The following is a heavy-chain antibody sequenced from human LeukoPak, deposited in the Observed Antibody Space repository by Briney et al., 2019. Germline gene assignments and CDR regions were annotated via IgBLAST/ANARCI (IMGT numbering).Heavy chain of an antibody. CDR3: ARRNGCNFNWFDP. CDR1: GGSISSSSYY. V-gene: IGHV4-39*01. CDR2: IYYSGST. D-gene: IGHD5-24*01. J-gene: IGHJ5*02. Sequence: SETLPLTCTVSGGSISSSSYYWGWIRHPPGKGLEWIGNIYYSGSTYYNPSLKSRVTISVDTSKNQFSLKVSSVTAADTAVYYCARRNGCNFNWFDPWGQGTLVTVSS.